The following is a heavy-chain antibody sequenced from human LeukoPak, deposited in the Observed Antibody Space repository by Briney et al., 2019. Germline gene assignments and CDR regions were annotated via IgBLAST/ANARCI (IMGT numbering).Heavy chain of an antibody. CDR2: IYYSGST. D-gene: IGHD3-10*01. V-gene: IGHV4-30-4*01. CDR1: GGSISSGDYY. J-gene: IGHJ3*02. CDR3: AREPVRGVIDAFDI. Sequence: SETLSLTCTVSGGSISSGDYYWRWIRQPPGKGLEWIGYIYYSGSTYYNPSLKSRVTISVDTSKNQFSLKLSSVTAADTAVYYCAREPVRGVIDAFDIWGQGTMVTVSS.